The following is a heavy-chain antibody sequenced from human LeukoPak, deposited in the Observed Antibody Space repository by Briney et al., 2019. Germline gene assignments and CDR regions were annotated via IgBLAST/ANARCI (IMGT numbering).Heavy chain of an antibody. D-gene: IGHD2-2*01. J-gene: IGHJ6*03. CDR3: ASSPYCSSTSCYSRDSYYYYMDV. CDR1: GFTFSSYW. V-gene: IGHV3-7*01. CDR2: IKQDGSEK. Sequence: GGSLRLSCAASGFTFSSYWMSWVRQAPGKGLEWVANIKQDGSEKYYVDSVKGRFTISRDNAKNSLYLQMNSLRAEDTAVYYCASSPYCSSTSCYSRDSYYYYMDVWGKGTTVTVSS.